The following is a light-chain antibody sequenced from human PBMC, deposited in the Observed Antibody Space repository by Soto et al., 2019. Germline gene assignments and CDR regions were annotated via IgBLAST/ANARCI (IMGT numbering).Light chain of an antibody. CDR3: QQYHNWPPQYT. J-gene: IGKJ2*01. Sequence: EIVMTQSPASLSVSPGDGATLSCRASQTVASNLAWDQQKPGQGPRLLILGASTRAAGVPARFSGGGPGTDFTLTISSLQAEDFAVYYCQQYHNWPPQYTFGQGTKLQIK. CDR1: QTVASN. V-gene: IGKV3-15*01. CDR2: GAS.